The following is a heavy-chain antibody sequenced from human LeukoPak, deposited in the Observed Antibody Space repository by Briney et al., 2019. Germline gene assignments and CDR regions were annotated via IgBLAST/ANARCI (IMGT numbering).Heavy chain of an antibody. CDR3: ARRFTMIVVIPEDYFDY. V-gene: IGHV4-39*01. CDR1: GGSISSSSYY. CDR2: IYYSGST. Sequence: KPSETLSLTCTVSGGSISSSSYYWGRIRQPPGKGLEWIGSIYYSGSTYYNPSLKSRVTISVDTSKNQFSLKLSSVTAADTAVYYCARRFTMIVVIPEDYFDYWGQGTLVTVSS. D-gene: IGHD3-22*01. J-gene: IGHJ4*02.